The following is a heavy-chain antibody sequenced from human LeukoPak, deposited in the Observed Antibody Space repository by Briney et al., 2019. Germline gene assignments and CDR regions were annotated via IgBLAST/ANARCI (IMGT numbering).Heavy chain of an antibody. Sequence: LSLTCTVSGYSISSGYYWGWIRQAPGKGLEWVAVISYDGSDKYYADSVKGRFTISRDNSNNTLYLQMNSLRVEDTAVYYCARRWSFDYWGQGTLVTVSS. CDR2: ISYDGSDK. J-gene: IGHJ4*02. D-gene: IGHD6-13*01. CDR1: GYSISSGY. V-gene: IGHV3-30*03. CDR3: ARRWSFDY.